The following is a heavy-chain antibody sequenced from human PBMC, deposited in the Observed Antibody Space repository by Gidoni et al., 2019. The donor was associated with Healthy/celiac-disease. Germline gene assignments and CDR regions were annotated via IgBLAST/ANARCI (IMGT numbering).Heavy chain of an antibody. CDR3: ASLGPFGGIDDY. Sequence: QGQLVQSGAEVKKPGSSVKVSCKASGATFSSYAISWVRQAHGQGLEWMGGIRPIFGTANYAQKFQGRVTITADKSTSTAYMELSSLRSEDTAVYYCASLGPFGGIDDYWGQGTLVTVSS. J-gene: IGHJ4*02. D-gene: IGHD3-10*01. V-gene: IGHV1-69*06. CDR1: GATFSSYA. CDR2: IRPIFGTA.